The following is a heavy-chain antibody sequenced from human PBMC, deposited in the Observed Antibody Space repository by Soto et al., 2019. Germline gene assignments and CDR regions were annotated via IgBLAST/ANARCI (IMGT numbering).Heavy chain of an antibody. D-gene: IGHD2-8*02. J-gene: IGHJ6*02. CDR2: ISPYTGRT. CDR1: GYSFSNYG. CDR3: GRCRTDSYAMNV. Sequence: ASVKVSCKASGYSFSNYGIAWERQAPGQGPEWMGWISPYTGRTNYAQNVKGRVVMTTDISTNTVYLELRSLRSDDTAIYYCGRCRTDSYAMNVWGQGTTVTVTS. V-gene: IGHV1-18*01.